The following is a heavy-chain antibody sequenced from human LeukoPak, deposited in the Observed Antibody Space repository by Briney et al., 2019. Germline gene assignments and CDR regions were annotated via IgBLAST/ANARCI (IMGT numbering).Heavy chain of an antibody. D-gene: IGHD5-12*01. CDR2: ITSSSSHT. Sequence: GGSLRLSCSASGFIFSTYNMNWVRQAPGKALEWVSSITSSSSHTYYADSVKGRYTISRDNAKNSLYLQMNSLRAEDTAVYYCARGLVATQRGYYYYMDVWGKGTTVTVSS. CDR3: ARGLVATQRGYYYYMDV. J-gene: IGHJ6*03. V-gene: IGHV3-21*01. CDR1: GFIFSTYN.